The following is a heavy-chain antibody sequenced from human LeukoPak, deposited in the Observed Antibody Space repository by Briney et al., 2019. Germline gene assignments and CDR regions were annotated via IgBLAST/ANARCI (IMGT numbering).Heavy chain of an antibody. D-gene: IGHD5-18*01. CDR2: IYYSGST. CDR3: ARIVPYNYGYVDY. Sequence: SETLSLTCTVSGGSINNYYWSWIRQPPGKGLEWIGYIYYSGSTNYNPSLKSRVSISVDTSKNQFSLKLSSVPAADTAVYYCARIVPYNYGYVDYWGQGTLVTVSS. CDR1: GGSINNYY. V-gene: IGHV4-59*01. J-gene: IGHJ4*02.